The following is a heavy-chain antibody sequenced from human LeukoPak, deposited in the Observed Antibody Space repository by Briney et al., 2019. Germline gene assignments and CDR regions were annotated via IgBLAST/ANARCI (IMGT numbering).Heavy chain of an antibody. D-gene: IGHD1-26*01. V-gene: IGHV3-74*01. J-gene: IGHJ4*02. Sequence: GGSLRLSCAASGLTFNSYWMHWVRQAPGKGLVWVSSINSEGNRTTYADSVEGRFTISRDNAKNTLYLQMNSLRADDTAVYYCTREVSGSSYFEYWGQGTLVTVSS. CDR3: TREVSGSSYFEY. CDR2: INSEGNRT. CDR1: GLTFNSYW.